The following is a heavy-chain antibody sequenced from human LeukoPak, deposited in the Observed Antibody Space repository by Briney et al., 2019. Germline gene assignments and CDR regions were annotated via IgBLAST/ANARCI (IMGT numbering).Heavy chain of an antibody. J-gene: IGHJ4*02. V-gene: IGHV4-34*01. D-gene: IGHD6-19*01. Sequence: SETLSLTCAVYGGSFSGYYWSWIRQPPGKGLEWIGEINHSGSTNYNPSLKSRVTISVDTSKNQFSLKLSSVTAADTAVYYCARDGAHSSGWYPFDYWGQGTLVTVSS. CDR2: INHSGST. CDR1: GGSFSGYY. CDR3: ARDGAHSSGWYPFDY.